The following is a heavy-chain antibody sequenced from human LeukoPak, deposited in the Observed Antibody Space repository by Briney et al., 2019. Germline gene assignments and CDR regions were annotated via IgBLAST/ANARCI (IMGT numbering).Heavy chain of an antibody. V-gene: IGHV1-8*01. CDR3: ARDGQSEGSSWYGY. CDR1: GYTFTSYD. CDR2: MNPNSGNT. J-gene: IGHJ4*02. Sequence: ASVKVSCKASGYTFTSYDINWVRQATGQGLEWMGWMNPNSGNTGYAQKLQGRVTMTTDTSTSTAYMELRSLRSDDTAVYYCARDGQSEGSSWYGYWGQGTLVTVSS. D-gene: IGHD6-13*01.